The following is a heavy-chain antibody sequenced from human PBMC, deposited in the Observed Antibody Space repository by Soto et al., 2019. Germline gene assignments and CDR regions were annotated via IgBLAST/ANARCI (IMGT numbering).Heavy chain of an antibody. Sequence: PSETLSLTCAVYCGSFSGYYWSWIRQPPGKGLEWIGEINHSGSTNYNPSLKSRVTISVDTSKNQFSLKLSSVTAADTAVYYCARNGSYYDFWSGYYFGGGMDVWGQGTTVTVS. J-gene: IGHJ6*02. CDR3: ARNGSYYDFWSGYYFGGGMDV. D-gene: IGHD3-3*01. CDR1: CGSFSGYY. CDR2: INHSGST. V-gene: IGHV4-34*01.